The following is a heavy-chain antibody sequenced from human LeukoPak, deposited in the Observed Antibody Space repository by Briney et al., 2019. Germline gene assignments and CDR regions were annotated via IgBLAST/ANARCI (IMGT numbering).Heavy chain of an antibody. CDR3: ARMNLRRGYDFWSGSRYYYMDV. V-gene: IGHV3-7*01. CDR2: IKQVGSEK. CDR1: GFTFSSYW. Sequence: GGSLRLSCAASGFTFSSYWMSWVRQAPGKGLEWVANIKQVGSEKYYVDSVKGRFTISRDNAKNSLYLQMNSLRAEDTAVYYCARMNLRRGYDFWSGSRYYYMDVWGKGTTVTVSS. D-gene: IGHD3-3*01. J-gene: IGHJ6*03.